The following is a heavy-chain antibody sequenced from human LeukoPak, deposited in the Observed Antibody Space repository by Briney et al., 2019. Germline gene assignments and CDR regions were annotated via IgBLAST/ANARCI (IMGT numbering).Heavy chain of an antibody. CDR3: VRGRKTGRHDWFDA. D-gene: IGHD1-1*01. CDR2: MNPNNGNT. V-gene: IGHV1-8*03. J-gene: IGHJ5*02. Sequence: ASVKVSCKASGYTFTRYDMNWVRQATGQGREWMGWMNPNNGNTGYTQKFQGRVTITRNTSISTAYMEMSSLSSEDTAVYYCVRGRKTGRHDWFDAWVQGTMVSVSS. CDR1: GYTFTRYD.